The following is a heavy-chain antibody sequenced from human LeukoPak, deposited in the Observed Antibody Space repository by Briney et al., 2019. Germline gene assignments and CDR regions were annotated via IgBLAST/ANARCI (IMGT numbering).Heavy chain of an antibody. J-gene: IGHJ4*02. Sequence: SETLSLTCTVSGDSISSYYWSWIRQPPGKGLEWIGYIYHSGSTNYNPSLKSRVTISADTSKDQFSLKLASVTAADTAVYYCATWYSSTWYYFDYWGQGTLVTVSS. CDR3: ATWYSSTWYYFDY. V-gene: IGHV4-59*01. D-gene: IGHD6-13*01. CDR1: GDSISSYY. CDR2: IYHSGST.